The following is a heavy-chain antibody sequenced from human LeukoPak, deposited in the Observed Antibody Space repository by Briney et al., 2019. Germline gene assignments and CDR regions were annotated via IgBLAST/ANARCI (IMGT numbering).Heavy chain of an antibody. Sequence: SETLSLTCTVSGGSISRSDYYCGWIRQPPGKGLEWIGYIYYSGTTYYNPSLKSRVTISVDTSKNQFSLRLSSVTAADTAVYYFARSLGAGTTSWNFDYWGQGTLVTVSS. J-gene: IGHJ4*02. CDR1: GGSISRSDYY. D-gene: IGHD2-2*01. V-gene: IGHV4-39*01. CDR2: IYYSGTT. CDR3: ARSLGAGTTSWNFDY.